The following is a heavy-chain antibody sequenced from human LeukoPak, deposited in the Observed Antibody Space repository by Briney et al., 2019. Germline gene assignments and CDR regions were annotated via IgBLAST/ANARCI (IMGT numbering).Heavy chain of an antibody. CDR1: GFTFDDYA. J-gene: IGHJ4*02. CDR3: AKGYCSSISCHADY. D-gene: IGHD2-2*01. CDR2: ISWNRGSI. V-gene: IGHV3-9*01. Sequence: PGGSLRLSCAASGFTFDDYAMHWVRQAPGKGLGWVSGISWNRGSIGYADSVKGRFTISRDNAKMSLYLQMNSLRAEDTALYYCAKGYCSSISCHADYWGQGTLVTASS.